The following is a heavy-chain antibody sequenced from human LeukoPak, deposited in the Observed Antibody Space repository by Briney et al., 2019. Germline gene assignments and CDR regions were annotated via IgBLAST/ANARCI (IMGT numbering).Heavy chain of an antibody. D-gene: IGHD5-24*01. CDR3: ARATRDGYNYSPFDY. Sequence: ASVKVSCKASGYTFTSYYMHWVRQAPGQGLEWMGIINPSGGSTSYAQKFQGRVTMTRDTSTSTVYMELSSLRSEDTAVYYCARATRDGYNYSPFDYWGQGTLVTVSS. V-gene: IGHV1-46*01. J-gene: IGHJ4*02. CDR1: GYTFTSYY. CDR2: INPSGGST.